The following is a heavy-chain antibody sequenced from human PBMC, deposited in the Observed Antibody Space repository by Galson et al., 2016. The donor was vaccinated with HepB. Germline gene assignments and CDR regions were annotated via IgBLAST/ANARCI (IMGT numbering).Heavy chain of an antibody. CDR3: ARGPVVTYYSGPTWFDP. CDR1: GFGVGSTY. V-gene: IGHV3-53*01. Sequence: SLRLSCAVSGFGVGSTYMNWVRQAPGEGLEWASVIYSNGRTYYADSVRGRFTVSRDRSENILYLQMNSLRVEDTALYYCARGPVVTYYSGPTWFDPWGQGTLVTVSS. J-gene: IGHJ5*02. CDR2: IYSNGRT. D-gene: IGHD3-22*01.